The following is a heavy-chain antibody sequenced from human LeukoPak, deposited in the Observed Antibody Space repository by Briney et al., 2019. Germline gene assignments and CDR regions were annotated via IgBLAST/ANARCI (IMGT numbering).Heavy chain of an antibody. CDR1: GYIFTDYY. J-gene: IGHJ6*02. Sequence: ASVKVSCKASGYIFTDYYMHWVRQAPGQELGWMGRINPNSGGTNYAQKFQGRVTMTRNTSISTAYMELSSLRSEDTAVYYCARVSDYDILTAGQAPFHIYYYYGMDVWGQGTTVTVSS. D-gene: IGHD3-9*01. CDR2: INPNSGGT. V-gene: IGHV1/OR15-1*04. CDR3: ARVSDYDILTAGQAPFHIYYYYGMDV.